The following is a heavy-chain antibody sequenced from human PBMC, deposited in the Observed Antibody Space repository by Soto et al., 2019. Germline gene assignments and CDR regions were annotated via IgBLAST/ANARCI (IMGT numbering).Heavy chain of an antibody. Sequence: ASVKVSCKASGDTFTSHGISWVRQAPGQGLEWMGWISAYNGNTNYAQKLQGRVTMTTDTSTSTAYMELRSLRSDDTAVYYCAREREAGGTPYDAFDIWGQGTMVTVSS. CDR1: GDTFTSHG. D-gene: IGHD3-16*01. CDR2: ISAYNGNT. J-gene: IGHJ3*02. V-gene: IGHV1-18*01. CDR3: AREREAGGTPYDAFDI.